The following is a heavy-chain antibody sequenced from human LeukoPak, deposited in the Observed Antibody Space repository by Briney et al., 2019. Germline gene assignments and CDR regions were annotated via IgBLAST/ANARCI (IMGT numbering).Heavy chain of an antibody. D-gene: IGHD3-22*01. CDR1: GYTLAESS. J-gene: IGHJ4*02. CDR2: FDPEDGDT. Sequence: ASVKVSCKVSGYTLAESSMHWVRQAPGKGLEWMGGFDPEDGDTIYTQKFQGRVTMTEDTSTDTAYMELSSLSSEDTAVYYCATDSTSGYYSCFDYWGQGTLVTVFS. V-gene: IGHV1-24*01. CDR3: ATDSTSGYYSCFDY.